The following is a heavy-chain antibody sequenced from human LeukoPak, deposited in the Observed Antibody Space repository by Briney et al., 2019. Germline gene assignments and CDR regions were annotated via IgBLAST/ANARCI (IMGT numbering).Heavy chain of an antibody. CDR2: INHSGST. Sequence: PSETLSLTCAVYGGSFSGYYWSWIRQPPGKGLEWIGEINHSGSTNYNPSLKSRVAISVDTSKNQFSLKLSSVAAADTAVYYCARGGSGWYRYYFDYWGQGTLVTVSS. J-gene: IGHJ4*02. CDR3: ARGGSGWYRYYFDY. V-gene: IGHV4-34*01. D-gene: IGHD6-19*01. CDR1: GGSFSGYY.